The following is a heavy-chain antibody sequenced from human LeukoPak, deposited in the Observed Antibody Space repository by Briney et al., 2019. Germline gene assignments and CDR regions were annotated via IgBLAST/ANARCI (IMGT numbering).Heavy chain of an antibody. D-gene: IGHD5-18*01. CDR1: GFTFSSYE. J-gene: IGHJ4*02. CDR2: ISASGSGSTT. CDR3: ARDRSYGSFNY. Sequence: PGGSLRLSCAASGFTFSSYEMNWVRQAPGKGLEWVSYISASGSGSTTYYADSVKGRFTISRDNAKNSLDLQMDSLRVEDTAVYYCARDRSYGSFNYWGQGTLVTVSS. V-gene: IGHV3-48*03.